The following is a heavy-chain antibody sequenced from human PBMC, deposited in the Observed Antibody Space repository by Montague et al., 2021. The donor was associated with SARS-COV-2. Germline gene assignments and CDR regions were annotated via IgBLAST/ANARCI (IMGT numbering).Heavy chain of an antibody. Sequence: SLRLSCAASGFAFNNFAMTWVRRPPGKGLEWVSSIFGSGAGTYYADSVKGRFTTSRDNSRNTVYLQMNSLRREDTAKYYCAKQPGAGAVVYWYFDLWGRGTVVSVSS. CDR2: IFGSGAGT. D-gene: IGHD6-19*01. V-gene: IGHV3-23*01. CDR3: AKQPGAGAVVYWYFDL. J-gene: IGHJ2*01. CDR1: GFAFNNFA.